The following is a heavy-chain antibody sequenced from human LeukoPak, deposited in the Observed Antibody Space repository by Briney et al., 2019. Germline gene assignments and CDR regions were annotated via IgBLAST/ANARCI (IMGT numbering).Heavy chain of an antibody. V-gene: IGHV3-53*01. D-gene: IGHD3-10*01. CDR2: IYSGGST. CDR1: GFTVNSNY. CDR3: ARVARGDYYYYYMDV. Sequence: GGSLRLSCAASGFTVNSNYMSWVRQAPGKGLEWVSVIYSGGSTYYADSVKGRFTISRDNSKNTLYLQMNSLRAEDTALYYCARVARGDYYYYYMDVWGKGTTVTVSS. J-gene: IGHJ6*03.